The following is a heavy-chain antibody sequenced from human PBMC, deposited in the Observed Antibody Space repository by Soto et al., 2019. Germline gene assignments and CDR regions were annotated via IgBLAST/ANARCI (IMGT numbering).Heavy chain of an antibody. Sequence: QVQLVESGGGVVQPGRSLRLSCAASGFTFSNYARHWVRQAPGKGLEYMAIISYDGSNTYYADSVKGRFTISRDNSKNTLYLQLNSLRTEDTAVYYCAKDGESKQWLRYFDYWGQGTLVTVSS. CDR3: AKDGESKQWLRYFDY. V-gene: IGHV3-30*04. CDR2: ISYDGSNT. J-gene: IGHJ4*02. D-gene: IGHD6-19*01. CDR1: GFTFSNYA.